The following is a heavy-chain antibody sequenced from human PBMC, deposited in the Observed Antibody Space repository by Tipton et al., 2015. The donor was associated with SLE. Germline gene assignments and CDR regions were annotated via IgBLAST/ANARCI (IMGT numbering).Heavy chain of an antibody. D-gene: IGHD3-9*01. V-gene: IGHV3-7*01. CDR3: ARVLTPYYGMDV. CDR2: IKQDGSEK. Sequence: VQLVQSGGGMVQPGRSLRLSCAATGFTFSSYWMSWVRQAPGKGLEWVANIKQDGSEKYYADTVKGRFTISRDNSKNTLYLQMNSLRAEDTAVYYCARVLTPYYGMDVWGQGTTVTVSS. J-gene: IGHJ6*02. CDR1: GFTFSSYW.